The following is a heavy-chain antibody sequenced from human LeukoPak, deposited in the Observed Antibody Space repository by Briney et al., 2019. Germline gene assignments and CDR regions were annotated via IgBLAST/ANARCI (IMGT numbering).Heavy chain of an antibody. D-gene: IGHD1-1*01. CDR2: ISYDGSNK. V-gene: IGHV3-30*18. CDR1: GFTFSSYG. Sequence: PGRSLRLSCAASGFTFSSYGMHWVRQAPGKGLEWVAVISYDGSNKYYADSVKGRFTISRDNSKNTLYLQMNSLRAEDTAVYYCAKDQKGGTGYSYFDYWGQGTLVTVSS. CDR3: AKDQKGGTGYSYFDY. J-gene: IGHJ4*02.